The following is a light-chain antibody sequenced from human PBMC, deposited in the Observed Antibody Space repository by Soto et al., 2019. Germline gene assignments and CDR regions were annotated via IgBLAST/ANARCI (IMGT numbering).Light chain of an antibody. Sequence: EIVMTQSPATLSVSPGERATLSCRASQSVSGNLAWYQQKPGQAPRLLIYGASTRATGIPARFSGSGSGTEFTLTISRLQSEDFAVYYCLQYNNWPRTFGQGTKVEIK. CDR3: LQYNNWPRT. V-gene: IGKV3-15*01. CDR2: GAS. J-gene: IGKJ1*01. CDR1: QSVSGN.